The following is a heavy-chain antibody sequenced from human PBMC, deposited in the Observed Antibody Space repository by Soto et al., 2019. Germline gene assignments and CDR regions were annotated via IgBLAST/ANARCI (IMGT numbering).Heavy chain of an antibody. CDR2: ISSSGSTI. D-gene: IGHD4-17*01. CDR1: GFTFSDYY. J-gene: IGHJ4*02. V-gene: IGHV3-11*01. CDR3: ARALGLTTVTTIGD. Sequence: GGSLRLSCAASGFTFSDYYMSWIRQAPGKGLEWVSYISSSGSTIYYADSVKGRFTISRDNAKNSLYLQMNSLRAEDTAVYYCARALGLTTVTTIGDWGQGTLVTVSS.